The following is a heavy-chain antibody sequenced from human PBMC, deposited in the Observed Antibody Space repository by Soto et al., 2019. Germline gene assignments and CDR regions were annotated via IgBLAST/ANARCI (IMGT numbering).Heavy chain of an antibody. J-gene: IGHJ4*02. CDR2: ISGYNGNT. CDR1: GYSFTTYG. CDR3: VRNTYYHHSSGPAPFEY. V-gene: IGHV1-18*01. D-gene: IGHD3-22*01. Sequence: ASVKVSCKTSGYSFTTYGLSWVRQAPGRGLEWVGGISGYNGNTNYAQKFQGTVILTTDTPTTTGYMEIKSLSTDDTAVYYCVRNTYYHHSSGPAPFEYWGQGTQVTVSS.